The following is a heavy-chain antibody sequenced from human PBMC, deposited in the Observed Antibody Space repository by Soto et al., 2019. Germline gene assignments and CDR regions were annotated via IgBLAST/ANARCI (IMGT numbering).Heavy chain of an antibody. Sequence: QVQLVQSGAEVKKPGSSVKVSCKASGGTFSSYAISWVRQAPGQGLEWMGGIIPIFGTANYAQKFQGRVTITADESKSTAYMELSSLRSEDTAVYYCARGTLRTFGVVIISYYGMDVWGQGTTVTVSS. CDR2: IIPIFGTA. J-gene: IGHJ6*02. CDR3: ARGTLRTFGVVIISYYGMDV. D-gene: IGHD3-3*01. CDR1: GGTFSSYA. V-gene: IGHV1-69*01.